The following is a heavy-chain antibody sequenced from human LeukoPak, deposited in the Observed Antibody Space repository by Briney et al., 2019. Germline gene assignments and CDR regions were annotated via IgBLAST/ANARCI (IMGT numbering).Heavy chain of an antibody. CDR3: ARRAAVGKVFDY. J-gene: IGHJ4*02. CDR2: IYYSGRT. V-gene: IGHV4-59*08. Sequence: PSETLSLTCTVSGGSINSYYWSWIRQPPGKGLECIGYIYYSGRTSYNPSLQSRVTISVDMSKNQFSLNLTSVTAADTAVYYCARRAAVGKVFDYWGQGTLVTVSS. D-gene: IGHD6-13*01. CDR1: GGSINSYY.